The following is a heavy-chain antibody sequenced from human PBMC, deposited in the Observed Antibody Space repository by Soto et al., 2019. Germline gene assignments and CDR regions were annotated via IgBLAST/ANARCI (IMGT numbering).Heavy chain of an antibody. V-gene: IGHV2-5*01. CDR2: IYWNDDR. CDR3: AHRRDIDSSRYVR. CDR1: GFSLSGGGTG. D-gene: IGHD3-22*01. Sequence: QITLKESGPTLVKPTQTLTLTCTFSGFSLSGGGTGVGWIRQPPGKALEWVSLIYWNDDRRYSPSLKTRLTITKDTSQTQVVLRMTNMDPVDTGTYYCAHRRDIDSSRYVRWCQGLLVSVSS. J-gene: IGHJ4*02.